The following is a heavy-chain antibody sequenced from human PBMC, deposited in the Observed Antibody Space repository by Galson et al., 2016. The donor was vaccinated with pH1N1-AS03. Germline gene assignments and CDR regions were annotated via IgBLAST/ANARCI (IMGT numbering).Heavy chain of an antibody. CDR2: IIIGRGLPP. V-gene: IGHV4-34*12. CDR3: ARRPTGIDY. D-gene: IGHD3-10*01. CDR1: RGSFGGAY. Sequence: ETLSLTCTVSRGSFGGAYWTWIRQPPGKGLEWIGEIIIGRGLPPTYTPSLKRRVTISIDTARGELSLKLRSVTAADTGVYYCARRPTGIDYWGQGTLVTVSS. J-gene: IGHJ4*02.